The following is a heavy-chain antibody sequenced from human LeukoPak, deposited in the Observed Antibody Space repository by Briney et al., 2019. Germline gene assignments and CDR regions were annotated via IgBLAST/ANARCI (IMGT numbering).Heavy chain of an antibody. Sequence: GESLKISCKGSGYSFTSYWIGWVRQMPGKGLEWMGIIYPGDSDTRYSPSFQGQVTISADKSVSTAYLQWSSLKASDTAMYYCATRAGYSGYDFHYWGQGTLVTVSS. CDR3: ATRAGYSGYDFHY. CDR1: GYSFTSYW. V-gene: IGHV5-51*01. CDR2: IYPGDSDT. J-gene: IGHJ4*02. D-gene: IGHD5-12*01.